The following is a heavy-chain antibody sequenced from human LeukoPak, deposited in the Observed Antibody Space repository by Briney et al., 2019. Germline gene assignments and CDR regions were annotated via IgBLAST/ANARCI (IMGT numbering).Heavy chain of an antibody. CDR1: GFTLRDYY. CDR2: IYSGGST. J-gene: IGHJ4*02. Sequence: SGGSLRLSCAASGFTLRDYYMTWIRQAPGKGLEWVSVIYSGGSTYYADSVKGRFTISRDNSKNTLYLQMNSLRAEDTAVYYCAQAKGDLLTGYSWYYFDYWGQGTLVTVSS. CDR3: AQAKGDLLTGYSWYYFDY. V-gene: IGHV3-53*01. D-gene: IGHD3-9*01.